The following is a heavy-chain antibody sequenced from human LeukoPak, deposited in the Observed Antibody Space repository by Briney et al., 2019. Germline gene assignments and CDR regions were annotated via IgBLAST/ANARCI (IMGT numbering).Heavy chain of an antibody. CDR3: ASIITMVRGVPAGAFDI. D-gene: IGHD3-10*01. J-gene: IGHJ3*02. V-gene: IGHV3-30*04. CDR2: ISYDGTNK. CDR1: GFSFSSYA. Sequence: GRSLRLSCAASGFSFSSYAMHWVRQAPGKGLEWVAVISYDGTNKYYADSVKGRFTISRDNSKNTLYLQMNSLRAEDTAVYYCASIITMVRGVPAGAFDIWGQGTMVTVSS.